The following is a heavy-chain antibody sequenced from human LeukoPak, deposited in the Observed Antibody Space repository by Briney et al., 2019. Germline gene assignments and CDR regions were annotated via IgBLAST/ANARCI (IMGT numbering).Heavy chain of an antibody. CDR3: AKRDCSDNNCYFVN. Sequence: GGSLRLSCAASGFTLSSYGMSWVRQAPAKGLEWVSTLSARGDSTYYVDSVKGRFTISRDNSKNTLYLQMDSLRAADTAVYFCAKRDCSDNNCYFVNWGQGTLVTVSS. CDR2: LSARGDST. CDR1: GFTLSSYG. V-gene: IGHV3-23*01. D-gene: IGHD1-20*01. J-gene: IGHJ4*02.